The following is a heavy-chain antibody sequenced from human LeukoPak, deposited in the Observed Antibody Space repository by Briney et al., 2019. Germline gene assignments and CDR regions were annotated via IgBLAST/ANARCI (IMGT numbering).Heavy chain of an antibody. CDR2: IKTKIGGGTT. CDR3: TTESYCSSTSCPGTFDF. V-gene: IGHV3-15*01. CDR1: GFTFSHVW. J-gene: IGHJ4*02. D-gene: IGHD2-2*01. Sequence: GESLRLSCAASGFTFSHVWMSWVRQAPGKGLEWVGRIKTKIGGGTTDYAAPVKGRFTISRDDSKNTLYLQINSLKTEDTAVYYCTTESYCSSTSCPGTFDFWGQGTLVTVSS.